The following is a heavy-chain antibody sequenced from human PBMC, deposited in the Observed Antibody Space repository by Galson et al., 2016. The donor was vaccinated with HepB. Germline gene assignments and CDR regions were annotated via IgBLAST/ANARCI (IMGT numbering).Heavy chain of an antibody. J-gene: IGHJ4*02. CDR1: GFSLSTTGVG. V-gene: IGHV2-5*02. D-gene: IGHD1-7*01. CDR2: IYWDDDK. Sequence: PALVKPTQPLTLTCTFSGFSLSTTGVGVGWIRQPPGKALEWLALIYWDDDKRYSTPLKNRVTITKDTSKNQVVLTLPSMDPVDTATYYCAHRNFDNWNYGSYFDYWGQGTLVTVSS. CDR3: AHRNFDNWNYGSYFDY.